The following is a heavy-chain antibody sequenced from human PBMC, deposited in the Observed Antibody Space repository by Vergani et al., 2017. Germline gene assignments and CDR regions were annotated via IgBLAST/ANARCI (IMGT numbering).Heavy chain of an antibody. J-gene: IGHJ6*02. D-gene: IGHD6-13*01. CDR3: ARNLAAAGTFYYYGMDV. Sequence: QVQLVQSGAEVKKPGASVKVSCKASGYTFTSYAMHWVRQAPGQRLEWMGIINPSGGSTSYAQKFQGRVTMTRDTSTSTVYMELSSLRSEDTAVYYCARNLAAAGTFYYYGMDVWGQGTTVTVSS. CDR1: GYTFTSYA. V-gene: IGHV1-46*01. CDR2: INPSGGST.